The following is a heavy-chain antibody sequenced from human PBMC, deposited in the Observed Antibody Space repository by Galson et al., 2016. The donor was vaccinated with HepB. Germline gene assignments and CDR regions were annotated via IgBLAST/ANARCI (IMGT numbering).Heavy chain of an antibody. CDR1: GFTFSDYY. J-gene: IGHJ3*02. CDR2: ISSTSVYT. D-gene: IGHD3-22*01. CDR3: ARGSLYYDSTPDAFDI. V-gene: IGHV3-11*06. Sequence: SLRLSCAASGFTFSDYYVSWIRQAPGKGLEWVSYISSTSVYTNYADSVKGRFIISRDNAKESLYLQMSSLRAGDTAVYYCARGSLYYDSTPDAFDIWGQGTMVTVSS.